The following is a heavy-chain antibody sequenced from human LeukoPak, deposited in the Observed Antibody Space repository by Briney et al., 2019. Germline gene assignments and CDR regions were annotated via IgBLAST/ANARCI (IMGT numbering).Heavy chain of an antibody. CDR1: GGSISSGGYY. Sequence: PSETLSFTCTVSGGSISSGGYYWSWIRQPPGKGLEWIGEINHSGSANYNPSPKSRVTISVDTSKNQFSLKLSSVTAADTAVYYCARGLHEQAHIVVVTAANAFDIWGQGTMVTVSS. D-gene: IGHD2-21*02. CDR3: ARGLHEQAHIVVVTAANAFDI. J-gene: IGHJ3*02. CDR2: INHSGSA. V-gene: IGHV4-61*08.